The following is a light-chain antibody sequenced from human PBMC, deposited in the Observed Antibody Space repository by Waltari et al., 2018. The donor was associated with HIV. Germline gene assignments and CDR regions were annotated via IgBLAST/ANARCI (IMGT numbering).Light chain of an antibody. Sequence: DIQMTQSPSSLSDSVGDRVTLPCRASQSISSSLNWYQQKPGKAPKLLIYAASSLQSGVPSRFSGSGSGTDFTLTISSLQPEDFATYYCQQSYSTPLITFGQGTRLEIK. CDR1: QSISSS. J-gene: IGKJ5*01. CDR3: QQSYSTPLIT. V-gene: IGKV1-39*01. CDR2: AAS.